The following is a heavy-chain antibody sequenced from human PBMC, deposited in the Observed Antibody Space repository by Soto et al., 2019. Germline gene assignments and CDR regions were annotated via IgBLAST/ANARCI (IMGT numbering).Heavy chain of an antibody. CDR2: IHYSGST. CDR3: ARLGYSSRWDFAY. D-gene: IGHD6-19*01. V-gene: IGHV4-39*01. Sequence: SETLSLTCSVAGGSISSSGYYWGWIRQPPGKGLEWIGSIHYSGSTYYNPSLKSRVTISVDMSKNQFSLRLSSVTAADTAVYYCARLGYSSRWDFAYWGQGTPVTVSS. J-gene: IGHJ4*02. CDR1: GGSISSSGYY.